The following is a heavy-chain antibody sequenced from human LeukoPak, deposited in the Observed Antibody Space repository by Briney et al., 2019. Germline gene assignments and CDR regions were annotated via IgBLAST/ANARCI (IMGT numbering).Heavy chain of an antibody. CDR2: INHSGST. CDR1: GGSFSGYY. CDR3: ARGEGYDYAGTFDY. V-gene: IGHV4-34*01. J-gene: IGHJ4*02. D-gene: IGHD4-17*01. Sequence: SETLSLTCAVYGGSFSGYYWSWIRQPPGKGLEWIGEINHSGSTNYNPSLKSRVTISVDTSKNQFSLKLSSATAADTAVYYCARGEGYDYAGTFDYWGQGTLVTVSS.